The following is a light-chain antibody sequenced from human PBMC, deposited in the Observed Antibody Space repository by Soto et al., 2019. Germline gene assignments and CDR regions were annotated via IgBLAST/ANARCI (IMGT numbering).Light chain of an antibody. CDR2: AAS. V-gene: IGKV1-39*01. Sequence: DIQMTQSPSSLSASVGDTVTITCRASQTISNYLNWYQQKPGKAPKLLIYAASSLQSGVPSRFSGSGSGTDFTLTISSLQPEDFATYYCQQSYSTVSWTFGQGTKVDIK. J-gene: IGKJ1*01. CDR3: QQSYSTVSWT. CDR1: QTISNY.